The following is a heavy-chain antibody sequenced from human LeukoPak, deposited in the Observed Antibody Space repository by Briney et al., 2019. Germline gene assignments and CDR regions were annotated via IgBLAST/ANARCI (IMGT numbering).Heavy chain of an antibody. CDR2: IYTSGST. Sequence: SETLSLTCTVSGGSISIYYWSWIRQPAGKGLEWSGRIYTSGSTNYNPSLKSRVTMPVDTSKNQFSLKPSYVTAADTAVYYCARGVEWLVPGMDVRGQGTTVTVSS. CDR3: ARGVEWLVPGMDV. J-gene: IGHJ6*01. D-gene: IGHD6-19*01. V-gene: IGHV4-4*07. CDR1: GGSISIYY.